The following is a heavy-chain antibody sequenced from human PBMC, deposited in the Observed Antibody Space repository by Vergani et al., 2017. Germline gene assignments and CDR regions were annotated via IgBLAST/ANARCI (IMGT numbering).Heavy chain of an antibody. V-gene: IGHV3-30*01. D-gene: IGHD7-27*01. Sequence: QVQLVESGGGVVQPGRSLRLSCAASGFTFCSYAMQWVRQAPGKGLEWVAVISYDGSNKYYADSVKGRFTISRDNSKNTLYLQMNSLRAEDTAVYYCARRTGAIDYWGQGTLVTVSS. CDR3: ARRTGAIDY. CDR2: ISYDGSNK. J-gene: IGHJ4*02. CDR1: GFTFCSYA.